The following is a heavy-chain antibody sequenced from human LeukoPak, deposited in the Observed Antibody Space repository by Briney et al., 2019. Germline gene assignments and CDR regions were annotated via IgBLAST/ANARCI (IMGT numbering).Heavy chain of an antibody. CDR2: IPYDGSNK. V-gene: IGHV3-30*04. J-gene: IGHJ3*02. CDR3: ARAVGYYGSGDAFDI. D-gene: IGHD3-10*01. Sequence: GRSLRLSCAASGFTFSSYAMHWVRQAPGKGLEWVAVIPYDGSNKYYADSVKGRFTISRDNSKNTLYLQMNSLRAEDTAVYYCARAVGYYGSGDAFDIWGQGTMVTVSS. CDR1: GFTFSSYA.